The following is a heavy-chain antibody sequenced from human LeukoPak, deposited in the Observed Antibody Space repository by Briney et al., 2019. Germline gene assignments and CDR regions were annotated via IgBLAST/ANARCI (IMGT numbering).Heavy chain of an antibody. V-gene: IGHV3-23*01. CDR3: AKDLPRRDSSSWYGFFDY. J-gene: IGHJ4*02. CDR2: ISGSGGST. CDR1: GFTFSSYA. D-gene: IGHD6-13*01. Sequence: GGSLRLSCAASGFTFSSYAMSWVRQAPGKGLEWVSAISGSGGSTYYADSVKGRFTISRDNSKNTLYLQMNSLRAEDTAVYYCAKDLPRRDSSSWYGFFDYWGQGTLVTVSS.